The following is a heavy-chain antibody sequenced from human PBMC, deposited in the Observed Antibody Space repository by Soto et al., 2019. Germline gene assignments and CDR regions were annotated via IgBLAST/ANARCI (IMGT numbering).Heavy chain of an antibody. Sequence: EVQLVESGGGLVKPGGSLRLSCAASGFTFSSYSMNWVRQAPGKGLEWVSSISSSSSYIYYADSVKGRFTISRDNAKNSLYLQMNSLRAEDTAVYYCARTAGQQLVPYYFDYGGQGTLVTVSS. D-gene: IGHD6-13*01. V-gene: IGHV3-21*01. CDR2: ISSSSSYI. J-gene: IGHJ4*02. CDR1: GFTFSSYS. CDR3: ARTAGQQLVPYYFDY.